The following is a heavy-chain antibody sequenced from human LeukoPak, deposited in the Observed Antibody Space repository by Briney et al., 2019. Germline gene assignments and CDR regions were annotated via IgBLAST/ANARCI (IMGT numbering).Heavy chain of an antibody. CDR1: GYTFTGYY. Sequence: ASVKVSCKASGYTFTGYYMHWVRQAPGQGLEWMGWINPNSGGTNYAQKFQGRVTMTRDTSISTAYMEPSRLRSDDTAVYYCARVRYSGYSSAYYYYYYMDVWGKATTVTVSS. V-gene: IGHV1-2*02. CDR3: ARVRYSGYSSAYYYYYYMDV. CDR2: INPNSGGT. D-gene: IGHD5-12*01. J-gene: IGHJ6*03.